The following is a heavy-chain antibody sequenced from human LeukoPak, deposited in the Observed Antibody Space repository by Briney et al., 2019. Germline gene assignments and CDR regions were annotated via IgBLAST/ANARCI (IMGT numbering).Heavy chain of an antibody. CDR3: ARISSTSCIDY. V-gene: IGHV4-28*01. CDR1: GYSISSSNW. D-gene: IGHD2-2*01. CDR2: IYYSGST. Sequence: ASETLSLTCAVSGYSISSSNWWGWIRQPPGTGLEWIGYIYYSGSTYHNPSLKSRVTMSVDTSKNQFSLRLSSVTAVDTAVYYCARISSTSCIDYWGQGTLVTVSS. J-gene: IGHJ4*02.